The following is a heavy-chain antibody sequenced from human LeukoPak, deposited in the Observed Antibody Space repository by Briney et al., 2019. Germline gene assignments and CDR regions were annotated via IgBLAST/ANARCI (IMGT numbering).Heavy chain of an antibody. V-gene: IGHV3-15*01. CDR2: IKSKTDGGTT. J-gene: IGHJ4*02. D-gene: IGHD3-3*01. CDR3: TTVIRGKAVLRFLEWLPIDDY. CDR1: EFTFSNAW. Sequence: PGGSLRLSCAASEFTFSNAWMSWVRQAPGKGLEWVGRIKSKTDGGTTDYAAPVKGRFAISRDDSKNTLYLQMNSLKTEDTAVYYCTTVIRGKAVLRFLEWLPIDDYWGQGTLVTVSS.